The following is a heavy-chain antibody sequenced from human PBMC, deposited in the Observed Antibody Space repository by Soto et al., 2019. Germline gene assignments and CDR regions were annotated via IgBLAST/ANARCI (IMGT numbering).Heavy chain of an antibody. CDR1: GGSISSGDYY. Sequence: PSETLSLTCTVSGGSISSGDYYWSWIRQPPGKGLECIGYIYHSGSTYYKPSLKSRVTISVDTSKNQFSLKLSSVTAADTAVYYCARVQCGGGTCNLGFWGQGTLVTVPS. V-gene: IGHV4-30-4*01. CDR2: IYHSGST. J-gene: IGHJ4*02. D-gene: IGHD2-15*01. CDR3: ARVQCGGGTCNLGF.